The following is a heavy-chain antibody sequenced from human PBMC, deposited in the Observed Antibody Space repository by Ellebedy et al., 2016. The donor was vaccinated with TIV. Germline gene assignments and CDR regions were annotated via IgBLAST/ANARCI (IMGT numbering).Heavy chain of an antibody. CDR2: ISYDGSNK. CDR3: ARDRASHPNY. D-gene: IGHD3-10*01. J-gene: IGHJ4*02. CDR1: GFTFSSYA. V-gene: IGHV3-30-3*01. Sequence: GESLKISCAASGFTFSSYAMHWVRQAPGKGLEWVAVISYDGSNKYYADSVKGRFTISRDNSKNTLSLQMNSLRAEDTAVYYCARDRASHPNYWGQGTLVTVSS.